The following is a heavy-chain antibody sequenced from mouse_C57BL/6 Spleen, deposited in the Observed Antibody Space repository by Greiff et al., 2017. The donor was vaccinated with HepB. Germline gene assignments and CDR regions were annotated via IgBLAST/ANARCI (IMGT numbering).Heavy chain of an antibody. CDR2: IHPNSGST. J-gene: IGHJ1*03. D-gene: IGHD2-4*01. V-gene: IGHV1-64*01. Sequence: QVHVKQPGAELVKPGASVKLSCKASGYTFTSYWMHWVKQRPGQGLEWIGMIHPNSGSTNYNEKFKSKATLTVDKSSSTAYMQLSSLTSEDSAVYYCARYDRDYDWYFDVWGTGTTVTVSS. CDR3: ARYDRDYDWYFDV. CDR1: GYTFTSYW.